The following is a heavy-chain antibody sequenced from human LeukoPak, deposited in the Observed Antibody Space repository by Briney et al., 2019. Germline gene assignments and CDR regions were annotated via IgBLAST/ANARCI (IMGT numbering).Heavy chain of an antibody. CDR3: AKDIAVAETPFYYGMDV. CDR1: GFTFDDYA. V-gene: IGHV3-43*02. J-gene: IGHJ6*02. CDR2: ISGHGDST. D-gene: IGHD6-19*01. Sequence: PGGSLRLSCAASGFTFDDYAMHWVRQAPGRGLEWVSLISGHGDSTYYADSVKGRFTISRDNSKNSLYLQMNSLRTEDTAFYYCAKDIAVAETPFYYGMDVWGQGTAVTVSS.